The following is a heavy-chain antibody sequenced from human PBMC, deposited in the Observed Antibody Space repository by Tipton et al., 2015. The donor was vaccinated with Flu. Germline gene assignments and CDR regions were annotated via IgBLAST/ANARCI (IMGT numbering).Heavy chain of an antibody. Sequence: QLVQSGAEVKKPGASVKVSCKASGYTFTSYGISWVRQAPGQGLEWMGWISAYNGNTNYAQKLQGRVTMTTDTSTSTAYMELRSLGSDDTAVYYCARDTGSTTYYDFWSGHTYWFDPWGQGTLVTVSS. V-gene: IGHV1-18*01. D-gene: IGHD3-3*01. CDR2: ISAYNGNT. CDR3: ARDTGSTTYYDFWSGHTYWFDP. CDR1: GYTFTSYG. J-gene: IGHJ5*02.